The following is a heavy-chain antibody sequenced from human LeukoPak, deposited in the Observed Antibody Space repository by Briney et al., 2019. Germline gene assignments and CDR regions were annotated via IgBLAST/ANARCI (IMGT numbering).Heavy chain of an antibody. D-gene: IGHD3-9*01. CDR3: AREGLTGYYSDH. Sequence: GGSLRLSCAASGFAFGSYAMSWVRQAPGKGLEWVANIKQDGSEKYYVDSVKGRFTISRDNAKNSLYLQMNSLRAEDTAVYYCAREGLTGYYSDHWGQGTLVTVSS. CDR2: IKQDGSEK. CDR1: GFAFGSYA. V-gene: IGHV3-7*03. J-gene: IGHJ4*02.